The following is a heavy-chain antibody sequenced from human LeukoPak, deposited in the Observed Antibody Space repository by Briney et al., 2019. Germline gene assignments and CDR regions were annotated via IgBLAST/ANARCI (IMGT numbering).Heavy chain of an antibody. CDR3: ARTSGELNDAFDI. CDR1: GGTFSSYA. V-gene: IGHV1-69*05. CDR2: IIPIFGTA. Sequence: SVKVSCRASGGTFSSYAISWVRQAPGQGLEWMGGIIPIFGTANYAQKFQGRVTITTDGSTSTAYMELSSLRSEDTAVYYCARTSGELNDAFDIWGQGTMVTVSS. J-gene: IGHJ3*02. D-gene: IGHD3-16*01.